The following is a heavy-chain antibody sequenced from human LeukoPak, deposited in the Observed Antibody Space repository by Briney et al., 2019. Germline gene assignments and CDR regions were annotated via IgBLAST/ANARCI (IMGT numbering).Heavy chain of an antibody. CDR3: ARAEQLALRSFDP. J-gene: IGHJ5*02. CDR1: GGTFSSYA. V-gene: IGHV1-69*04. CDR2: IIPILGIA. D-gene: IGHD6-13*01. Sequence: GASVKVSCKASGGTFSSYAISWVRQAPGQGLEWRGRIIPILGIANYAQKFQGRVTITADKSTSTAYMELSSLRSEDTAVYYCARAEQLALRSFDPWGQGTLVTVSS.